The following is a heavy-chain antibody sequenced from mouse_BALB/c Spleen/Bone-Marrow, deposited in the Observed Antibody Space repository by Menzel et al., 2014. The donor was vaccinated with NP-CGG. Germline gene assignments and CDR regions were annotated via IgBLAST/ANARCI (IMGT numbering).Heavy chain of an antibody. CDR3: AREVIYYDYAGFAY. V-gene: IGHV1-18*01. J-gene: IGHJ3*01. CDR2: INPYNGGT. D-gene: IGHD2-4*01. CDR1: GYSFTGYT. Sequence: VQLQQSGPELAKPGASMKISCKASGYSFTGYTMSWVKQSHGKNLEWIGLINPYNGGTSYNQKFKGKATLTVDKSSSTAYMELLSLTSEDSAVYYCAREVIYYDYAGFAYWGQGTLVTVSA.